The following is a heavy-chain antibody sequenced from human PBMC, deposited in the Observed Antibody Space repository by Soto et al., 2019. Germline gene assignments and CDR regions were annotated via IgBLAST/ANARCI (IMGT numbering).Heavy chain of an antibody. Sequence: EVQLLESGGGLVQPGGSLRLSCAASGFTFSTYAMTWVRQAPGKGLEWVSTISGSGGSTYYADSVKGRFTISRDNSKNTRYLQMNSLRAEDTAVYYCSVTVSSSWYFDYWGQGTLVTVSS. CDR2: ISGSGGST. V-gene: IGHV3-23*01. D-gene: IGHD6-13*01. CDR1: GFTFSTYA. CDR3: SVTVSSSWYFDY. J-gene: IGHJ4*02.